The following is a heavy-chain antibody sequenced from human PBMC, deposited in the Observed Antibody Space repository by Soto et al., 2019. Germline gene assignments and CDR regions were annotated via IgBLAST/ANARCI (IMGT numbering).Heavy chain of an antibody. CDR1: GFAFSSAW. Sequence: GGSLRPSCAASGFAFSSAWMSWVRQAPGKGLEWVGRLKSEAAGGTTDYAAPVKGRFTISRDDSKNTLYLQMNSLKTDDTAVYYCSYDSSRGDYWGLGTLVTVSS. D-gene: IGHD3-22*01. J-gene: IGHJ4*02. V-gene: IGHV3-15*01. CDR2: LKSEAAGGTT. CDR3: SYDSSRGDY.